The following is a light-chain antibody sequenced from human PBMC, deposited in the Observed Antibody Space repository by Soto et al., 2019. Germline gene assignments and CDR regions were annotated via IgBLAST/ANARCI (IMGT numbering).Light chain of an antibody. CDR3: QQYNNRPPAT. Sequence: DIQMTQSPSTLSASVGDRVTITCRASQTISSWLAWYQQKPGKAPKLLIYKASSLESGVPSRFSGSGSGTEFTLTITSLQPDDFGIYYCQQYNNRPPATFGQGTKVDIK. J-gene: IGKJ1*01. CDR2: KAS. CDR1: QTISSW. V-gene: IGKV1-5*03.